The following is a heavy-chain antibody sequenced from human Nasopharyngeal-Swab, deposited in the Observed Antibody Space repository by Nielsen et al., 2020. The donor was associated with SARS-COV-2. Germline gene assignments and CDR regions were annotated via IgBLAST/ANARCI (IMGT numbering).Heavy chain of an antibody. CDR2: ISSSGSTI. D-gene: IGHD3-10*01. CDR3: ASLLWFGELPSDYYYYYGMDV. J-gene: IGHJ6*02. Sequence: GESLKISCAASGFTFSDYYMSWIRQAPGKGLEWVSYISSSGSTIYYADSVKGRFTISRDNAKNSLYLQMNSLRAEDTAVYYCASLLWFGELPSDYYYYYGMDVWGQGTTVTVSS. V-gene: IGHV3-11*04. CDR1: GFTFSDYY.